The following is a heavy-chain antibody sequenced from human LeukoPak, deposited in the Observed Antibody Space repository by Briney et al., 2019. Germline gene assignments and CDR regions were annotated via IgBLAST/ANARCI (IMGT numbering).Heavy chain of an antibody. CDR1: GFSFSNYW. V-gene: IGHV3-7*01. CDR2: INEDGSGK. J-gene: IGHJ6*04. CDR3: ARDDGDV. Sequence: GGSLRLSCVSSGFSFSNYWMKWVRQAPGKGLEWVASINEDGSGKFSVGSVKDRITISRDNTRNSLDLQINSLTVEDTAIYYCARDDGDVWGTGTTVTVSS.